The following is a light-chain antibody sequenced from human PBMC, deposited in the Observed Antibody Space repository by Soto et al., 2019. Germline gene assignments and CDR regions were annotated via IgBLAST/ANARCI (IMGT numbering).Light chain of an antibody. CDR2: AAS. Sequence: IQLTQSPSSLSASVGDSVTITCRASQGVSCYLSWYQQKPGRAPILLISAASTLQSGVPARFSGSGSGTDFTLSITSLQPEDFATYYCQQLNTYPVTFGGGTKVDIK. CDR1: QGVSCY. CDR3: QQLNTYPVT. V-gene: IGKV1-9*01. J-gene: IGKJ4*01.